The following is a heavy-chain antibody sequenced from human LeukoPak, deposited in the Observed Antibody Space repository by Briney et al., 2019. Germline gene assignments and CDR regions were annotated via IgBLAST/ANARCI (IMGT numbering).Heavy chain of an antibody. CDR1: GYTFTTYF. CDR2: CQPNTRAP. Sequence: ASVKVSCKASGYTFTTYFLHWVRQAPGQGLEWMGTCQPNTRAPHQGLRFQDRVRMTGDMSTSTVFLELNSLRSDDTAVYYCVREKYGGTYHYGGQGTLVTVST. D-gene: IGHD3-16*01. CDR3: VREKYGGTYHY. V-gene: IGHV1-46*01. J-gene: IGHJ4*01.